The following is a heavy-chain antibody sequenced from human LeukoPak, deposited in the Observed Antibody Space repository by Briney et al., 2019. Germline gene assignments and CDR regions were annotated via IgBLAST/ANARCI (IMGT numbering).Heavy chain of an antibody. J-gene: IGHJ6*03. D-gene: IGHD1-26*01. V-gene: IGHV3-48*03. CDR2: ISSSGSTI. CDR3: AKGSGSYYYYYYMDV. Sequence: PGGSLRLSCAASGFTFSSYEMNWVRQAPGKGLEWVSYISSSGSTIYYADSVKGRFTISRDNSKNTLYLQMNSLRAEDTAVYYCAKGSGSYYYYYYMDVWGKGTTVTISS. CDR1: GFTFSSYE.